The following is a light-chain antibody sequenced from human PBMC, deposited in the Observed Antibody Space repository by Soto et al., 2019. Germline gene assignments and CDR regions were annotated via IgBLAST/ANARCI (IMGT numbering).Light chain of an antibody. V-gene: IGLV2-14*01. CDR1: ISDVVLYEF. J-gene: IGLJ1*01. CDR3: SSYTTSSTFV. Sequence: QSALAQPASVSGSPGQSITISFTVTISDVVLYEFVSFFQQHPVKAPKLMIYDFIIRPSLFSYHFSVSKSGNTAPLTISGXQAEDEDDYDCSSYTTSSTFVFGTGTKVTVL. CDR2: DFI.